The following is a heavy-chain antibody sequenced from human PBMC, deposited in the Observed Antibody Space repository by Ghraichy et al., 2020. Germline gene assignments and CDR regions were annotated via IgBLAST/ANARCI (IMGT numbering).Heavy chain of an antibody. CDR1: GGSISSYY. V-gene: IGHV4-59*01. D-gene: IGHD3-22*01. CDR3: ARDLGDSSGYYDY. J-gene: IGHJ4*02. CDR2: IYYSGST. Sequence: SETLSLTCTVSGGSISSYYWSWIRQPPGKGLEWIGYIYYSGSTNYNPSLKSQVTISVDTSKNQFSLKLSSVTAADTAVYYCARDLGDSSGYYDYWGQGTLVTVSS.